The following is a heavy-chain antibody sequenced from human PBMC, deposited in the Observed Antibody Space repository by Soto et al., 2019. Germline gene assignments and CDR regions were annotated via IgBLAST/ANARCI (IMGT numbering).Heavy chain of an antibody. CDR3: ARGGPAPYDYYGMDD. CDR1: GYSFTTYG. CDR2: ISGYNGNT. V-gene: IGHV1-18*01. Sequence: QVQLVQSRGEVKKPGASVKVSCKTSGYSFTTYGFSWVRQAPGQGLEWMGWISGYNGNTNYAQKVQGRVTMTTDTSTSTAYMELRSLRSDDTAVYYCARGGPAPYDYYGMDDWGQGSTVTVSS. J-gene: IGHJ6*02.